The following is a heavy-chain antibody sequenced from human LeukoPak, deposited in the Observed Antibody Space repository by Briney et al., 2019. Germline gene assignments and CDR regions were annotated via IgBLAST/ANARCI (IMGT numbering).Heavy chain of an antibody. CDR3: ARVPTSDLRYYFDY. Sequence: GGSLRLSCAASGFTFSSYAMHWVRQAPGKGLEWVAVISYDGSNKYYADSVKGRFTISRDNSKNTLYLQMGSLRAEDMAVYYCARVPTSDLRYYFDYWGQGTLVTVSS. CDR2: ISYDGSNK. V-gene: IGHV3-30*04. J-gene: IGHJ4*02. D-gene: IGHD3-10*01. CDR1: GFTFSSYA.